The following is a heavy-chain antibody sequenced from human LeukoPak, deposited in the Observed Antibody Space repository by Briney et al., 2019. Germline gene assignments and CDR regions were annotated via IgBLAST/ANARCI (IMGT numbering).Heavy chain of an antibody. CDR1: GGSISSSNW. D-gene: IGHD6-6*01. V-gene: IGHV4-4*02. J-gene: IGHJ4*02. Sequence: PSGTLSLTCAVSGGSISSSNWWSWVRQPPGKGLEWIGEIYHSGSANYNPSLKSRVTISVDKSKNQFSLKLSSVTAADTAVYYCARDSEPYSSSSGPELYYWGQGTLVTVSS. CDR3: ARDSEPYSSSSGPELYY. CDR2: IYHSGSA.